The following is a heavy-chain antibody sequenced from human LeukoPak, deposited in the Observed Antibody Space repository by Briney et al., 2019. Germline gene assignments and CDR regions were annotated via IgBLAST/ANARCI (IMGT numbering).Heavy chain of an antibody. CDR3: ARGGSGYYYEGSRYFQH. J-gene: IGHJ1*01. D-gene: IGHD3-22*01. CDR2: IYYSGST. V-gene: IGHV4-39*07. CDR1: GGSISSSSYY. Sequence: SETLSLTCTVSGGSISSSSYYWGWIRQPPGKGLEWIGSIYYSGSTYYNPSLKSRVTISVDTSKNQFSLKLSSVTAADTAVYYCARGGSGYYYEGSRYFQHWGQGTLVTVPS.